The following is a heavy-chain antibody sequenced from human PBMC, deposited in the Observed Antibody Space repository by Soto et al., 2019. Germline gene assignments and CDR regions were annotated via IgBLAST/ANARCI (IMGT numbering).Heavy chain of an antibody. CDR2: IIPIFGTA. CDR3: ARPFQSGPGGWDFDL. CDR1: GGTFSSYS. J-gene: IGHJ2*01. Sequence: QVQLVQSGAEVKKPGSSVKVSCKASGGTFSSYSINWVRQAPGQGLEWMGGIIPIFGTANYAQKFQGRVTLTADESTSTAHMELSSLRNEDTAVYYCARPFQSGPGGWDFDLWGRGTLVTVSS. V-gene: IGHV1-69*01. D-gene: IGHD3-16*01.